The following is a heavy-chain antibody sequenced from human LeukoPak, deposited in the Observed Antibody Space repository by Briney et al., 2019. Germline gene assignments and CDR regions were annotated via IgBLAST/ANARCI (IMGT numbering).Heavy chain of an antibody. CDR2: IYTSGST. J-gene: IGHJ4*02. D-gene: IGHD5-24*01. V-gene: IGHV4-4*07. CDR1: GGSISSYY. CDR3: AGFRVDYLRFQ. Sequence: SETLSLACTVSGGSISSYYWSWIRQPAGKGLEWIGRIYTSGSTNYNPSLKSRVTMSVDTSKNQFSLKLSSVTAADTAVYYCAGFRVDYLRFQWGQGTLVTVSS.